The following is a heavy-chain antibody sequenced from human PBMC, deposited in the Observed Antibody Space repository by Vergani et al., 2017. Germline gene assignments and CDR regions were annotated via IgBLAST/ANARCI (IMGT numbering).Heavy chain of an antibody. D-gene: IGHD6-19*01. J-gene: IGHJ6*02. Sequence: QVQLLHSGSELKKPGASVRISCEASGYTFTNYPLIWVRQAPGQGLEFMGWINTNSGNPTYAPGFTGRFVFSLDTSVSTAYLQISGLKAEDSAVYYCARGRQWRLTEYLYGMDVWGQGTMVTVSS. CDR2: INTNSGNP. V-gene: IGHV7-4-1*02. CDR1: GYTFTNYP. CDR3: ARGRQWRLTEYLYGMDV.